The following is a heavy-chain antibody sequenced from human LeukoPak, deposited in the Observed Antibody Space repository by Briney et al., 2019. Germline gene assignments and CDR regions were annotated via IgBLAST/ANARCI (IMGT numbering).Heavy chain of an antibody. CDR1: GFTFSSYA. V-gene: IGHV3-30*04. CDR3: ARDPGGYDPVGSYGMDV. J-gene: IGHJ6*04. CDR2: ISYDGSNK. Sequence: GGSLRLSCAASGFTFSSYAMHWVRQAPGKGLEWVAVISYDGSNKYYADSVKGRFTISRDNSKSTLYLQMNSLRAEDTAVYYCARDPGGYDPVGSYGMDVWGKGTTVTVSS. D-gene: IGHD5-12*01.